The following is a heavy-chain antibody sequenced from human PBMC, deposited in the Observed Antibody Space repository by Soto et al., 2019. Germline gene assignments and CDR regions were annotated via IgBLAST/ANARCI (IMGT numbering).Heavy chain of an antibody. J-gene: IGHJ3*02. Sequence: GGSLRLSCAASGFTVSSNYMSWVRQAPGKGLEWVSVIYSGGSTYYADSVKGRFTISRHNSKNTLYLQMNSLRAEDTAVYYCARGQKYYYGSGYAFDIWGQGTMVTVSS. CDR1: GFTVSSNY. CDR3: ARGQKYYYGSGYAFDI. CDR2: IYSGGST. V-gene: IGHV3-53*04. D-gene: IGHD3-10*01.